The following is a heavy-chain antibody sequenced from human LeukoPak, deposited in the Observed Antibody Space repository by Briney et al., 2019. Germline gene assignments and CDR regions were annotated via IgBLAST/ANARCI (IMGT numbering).Heavy chain of an antibody. CDR2: FSGSGAST. D-gene: IGHD3-10*01. Sequence: GGSLRLSCAASGFTFSNYAMSWVRQAPGKGLEWVSAFSGSGASTYYADSVKGRFTISRDNSKNTLYLQMNSLRAEDTAVYYCATSFGSGSFYHIEYWGQGTLVTVSS. CDR3: ATSFGSGSFYHIEY. CDR1: GFTFSNYA. J-gene: IGHJ4*02. V-gene: IGHV3-23*01.